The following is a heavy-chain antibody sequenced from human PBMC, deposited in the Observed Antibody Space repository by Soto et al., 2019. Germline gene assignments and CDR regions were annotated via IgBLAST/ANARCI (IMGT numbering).Heavy chain of an antibody. CDR2: ISYDGSNK. V-gene: IGHV3-30*18. D-gene: IGHD1-1*01. Sequence: SLRLSCAASGFTFSSYGMHWVRQAPGKGLEWVAVISYDGSNKYYADSVKGRFTISRDNSKNTLYLQMNSLRAEDTAVYYCAKATVAHYYYYYMDVWGKGTTVTVSS. CDR1: GFTFSSYG. J-gene: IGHJ6*03. CDR3: AKATVAHYYYYYMDV.